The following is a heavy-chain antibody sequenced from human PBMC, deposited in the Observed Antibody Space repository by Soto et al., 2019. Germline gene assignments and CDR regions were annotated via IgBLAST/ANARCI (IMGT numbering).Heavy chain of an antibody. D-gene: IGHD3-10*01. V-gene: IGHV3-30*03. J-gene: IGHJ4*02. Sequence: GGSLRLSCAASDFDFSSYGIHWVRQAPGKGLEWVAASSYDGRETFYADSAKGRFTVSKEMSKNTAFLQMNALRHEDTAVYFCARDSGWPILNFDNWGQGTPVTVPQ. CDR1: DFDFSSYG. CDR2: SSYDGRET. CDR3: ARDSGWPILNFDN.